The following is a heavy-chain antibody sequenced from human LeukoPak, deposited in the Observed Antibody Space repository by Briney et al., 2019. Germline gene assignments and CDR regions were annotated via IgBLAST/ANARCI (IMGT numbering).Heavy chain of an antibody. CDR2: IYSGDST. D-gene: IGHD6-6*01. J-gene: IGHJ4*02. CDR3: ARAKLGYYFDY. Sequence: GGSLRLSCAASGFTVSSNYMIWVRQAPGKGLEWVSVIYSGDSTYYADSVKGRFTISRDNSKNTLYLQMYSLRADDTAVYYCARAKLGYYFDYWGQGTLVTVSS. V-gene: IGHV3-53*01. CDR1: GFTVSSNY.